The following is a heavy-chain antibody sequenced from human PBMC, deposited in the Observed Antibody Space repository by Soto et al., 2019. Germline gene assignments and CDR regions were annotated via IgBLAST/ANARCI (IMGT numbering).Heavy chain of an antibody. V-gene: IGHV3-23*01. CDR2: ISGSGGSI. Sequence: GGSLRLSCAASGFTFSSYAMSWVRQAPGKGLEWVSVISGSGGSIYYADSVKGRFTISRDNSKNTLYLQMNSLRAEDTAVYYCAKDLSWFGDNPFDYWGQGTLVTVSS. J-gene: IGHJ4*02. CDR3: AKDLSWFGDNPFDY. CDR1: GFTFSSYA. D-gene: IGHD3-10*01.